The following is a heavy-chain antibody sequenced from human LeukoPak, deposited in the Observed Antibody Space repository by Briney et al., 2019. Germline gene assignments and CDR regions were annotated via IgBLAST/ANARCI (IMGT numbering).Heavy chain of an antibody. J-gene: IGHJ4*02. Sequence: GGSLRLSCAASGFISSNYMSWARQAPGKGLEWVSVIYDGATTYYADSVKGRFTISRDNSKNTLYLQMYSLRAVDTAVYYCARDTGVVPAADYWGQGTLVTVSS. CDR2: IYDGATT. CDR3: ARDTGVVPAADY. D-gene: IGHD1-14*01. V-gene: IGHV3-53*01. CDR1: GFISSNY.